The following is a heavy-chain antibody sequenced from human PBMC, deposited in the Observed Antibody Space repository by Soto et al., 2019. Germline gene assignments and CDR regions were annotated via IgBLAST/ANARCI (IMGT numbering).Heavy chain of an antibody. CDR1: GYSISSDYY. J-gene: IGHJ4*02. CDR2: IYHTGSS. V-gene: IGHV4-38-2*02. D-gene: IGHD3-22*01. CDR3: ARGFIENYYDSSGYFPFDY. Sequence: SETLSLTCTVSGYSISSDYYWGWIRQPPGKGLEWIGSIYHTGSSYYNPSLKSRLTITVDTSKNHFSLKLSSVTAADAAVYYCARGFIENYYDSSGYFPFDYWGQGTLVTVSS.